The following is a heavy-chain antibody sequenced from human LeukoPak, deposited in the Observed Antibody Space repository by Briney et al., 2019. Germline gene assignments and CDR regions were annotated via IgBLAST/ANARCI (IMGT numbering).Heavy chain of an antibody. D-gene: IGHD2-2*01. CDR2: IYYSGST. Sequence: PLETLSLTPALSIDPHTRYYSVGSTQPPGKGLEWIGYIYYSGSTNYNPSLTSRVTISVDTSKNQFSLKLSSVTAADTAVYYCARDGHWPVPAWWGQGTLVTVSS. CDR1: DPHTRYY. CDR3: ARDGHWPVPAW. J-gene: IGHJ4*02. V-gene: IGHV4-59*01.